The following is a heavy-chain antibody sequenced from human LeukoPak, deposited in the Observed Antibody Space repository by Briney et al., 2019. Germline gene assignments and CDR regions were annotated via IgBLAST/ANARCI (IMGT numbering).Heavy chain of an antibody. CDR2: IYYSGST. V-gene: IGHV4-39*07. CDR3: ARDRYYYDSSGYSIYYMDV. J-gene: IGHJ6*03. Sequence: SETLSLTCTVSGGSISSSSYYWGWIRQPPGKGLEWIGGIYYSGSTYYNPSLKSRVTISVDTSKNQFSLKLSSVTAADTAVYYCARDRYYYDSSGYSIYYMDVWGKGTTVTVSS. D-gene: IGHD3-22*01. CDR1: GGSISSSSYY.